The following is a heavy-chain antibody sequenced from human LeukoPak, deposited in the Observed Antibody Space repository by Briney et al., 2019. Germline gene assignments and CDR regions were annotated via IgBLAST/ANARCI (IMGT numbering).Heavy chain of an antibody. CDR1: GGSISSYY. D-gene: IGHD2-21*02. CDR3: ARHGAYCGGDCKRGYFDL. CDR2: TYYTGDT. Sequence: SETLSLTCTVPGGSISSYYWSWIRQPPGKGLEWIAYTYYTGDTNYNPSLKSRVTISIDTSKSQFSLKLSSVTAADTAVYYCARHGAYCGGDCKRGYFDLWGRGTLATVSS. J-gene: IGHJ2*01. V-gene: IGHV4-59*08.